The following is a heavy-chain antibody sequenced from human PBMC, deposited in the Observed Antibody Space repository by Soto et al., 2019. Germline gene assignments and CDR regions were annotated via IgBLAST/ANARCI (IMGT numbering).Heavy chain of an antibody. CDR3: AKNYYFDN. J-gene: IGHJ4*02. V-gene: IGHV3-23*01. CDR1: VFTFSNYA. CDR2: IGTGGDT. Sequence: PGGSLRLSCAASVFTFSNYAMNWGRQAPGKGLEWVSSIGTGGDTNYADSVKGRFTISRDNSRDTLYLQMNSLRAEDTALYYCAKNYYFDNWGQGTLVTVSS.